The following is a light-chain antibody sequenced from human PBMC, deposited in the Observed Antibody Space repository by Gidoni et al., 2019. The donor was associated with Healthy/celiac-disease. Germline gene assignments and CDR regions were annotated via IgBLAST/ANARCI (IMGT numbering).Light chain of an antibody. J-gene: IGKJ3*01. CDR3: QQYGSSPLFT. CDR1: QSVSSSY. V-gene: IGKV3-20*01. Sequence: EIVFTQSPGTLSLSPGERATLSCRASQSVSSSYLACYQQKPGQAPRLLIYGASSRATGIPDRFSGSGSGTDFTLTISRLEPEDFAVYYCQQYGSSPLFTFGPGTKVDIK. CDR2: GAS.